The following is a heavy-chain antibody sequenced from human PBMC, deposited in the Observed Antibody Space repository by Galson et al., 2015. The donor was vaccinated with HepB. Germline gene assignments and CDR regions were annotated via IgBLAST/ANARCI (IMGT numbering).Heavy chain of an antibody. CDR2: ISYDGSNK. Sequence: SLRLSCAASGFTFSSYAMHWVRQAPGKGLEWVAVISYDGSNKYYADSVKGRFTISRDNSKNTLYLQMNSLRAEDTAVHYCARVMGRWELLPSALGYWGQGTLVTVSS. CDR3: ARVMGRWELLPSALGY. D-gene: IGHD1-26*01. CDR1: GFTFSSYA. J-gene: IGHJ4*02. V-gene: IGHV3-30-3*01.